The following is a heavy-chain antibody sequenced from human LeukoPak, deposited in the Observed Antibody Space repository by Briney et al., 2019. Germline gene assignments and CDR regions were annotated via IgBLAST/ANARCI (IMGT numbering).Heavy chain of an antibody. Sequence: SETLSLTCNVSGGSISNYYWTWIRQPAGKGLEWIGRIYSSGTTTYNPSLKSRIAMSVDTSRNQFSLKLSSVTAADTAVYYCARVSPIAVAGSSYYYAMDVWGQGTTVTVSS. CDR3: ARVSPIAVAGSSYYYAMDV. CDR1: GGSISNYY. CDR2: IYSSGTT. J-gene: IGHJ6*02. V-gene: IGHV4-4*07. D-gene: IGHD6-19*01.